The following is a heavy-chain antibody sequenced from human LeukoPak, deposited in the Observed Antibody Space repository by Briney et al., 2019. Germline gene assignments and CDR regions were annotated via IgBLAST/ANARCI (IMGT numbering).Heavy chain of an antibody. J-gene: IGHJ5*02. V-gene: IGHV3-30-3*01. CDR3: ARRGSSLPAAIGRSNWFDP. D-gene: IGHD2-2*02. Sequence: PGGSLRLSCAASGFTFSSYAMHWVRQAPGKGLEWVAVISYDGSNKYYADSVKGRFTISRDNSKNTLYLQMNSLRAEDTAVYYCARRGSSLPAAIGRSNWFDPWGQGTLVTVSS. CDR2: ISYDGSNK. CDR1: GFTFSSYA.